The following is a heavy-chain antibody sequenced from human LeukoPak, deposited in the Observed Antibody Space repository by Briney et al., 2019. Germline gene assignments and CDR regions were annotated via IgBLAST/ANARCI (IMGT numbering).Heavy chain of an antibody. V-gene: IGHV3-73*01. D-gene: IGHD2-2*01. CDR2: IRGKTNRYAT. J-gene: IGHJ4*02. Sequence: GGSLSLFRAASGFIFSGSAMRCVRQDSGKGMEWLGRIRGKTNRYATAYSESVKGRCTISRADSKNTAYLQMNILKIEDAAMYYRSSHGEGRYVAPYLMDYWGQGTLVTVSS. CDR3: SSHGEGRYVAPYLMDY. CDR1: GFIFSGSA.